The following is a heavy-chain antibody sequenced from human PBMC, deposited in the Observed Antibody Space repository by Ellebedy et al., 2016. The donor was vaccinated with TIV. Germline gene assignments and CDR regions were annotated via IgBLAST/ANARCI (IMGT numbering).Heavy chain of an antibody. Sequence: ASVKVSCKASGYTFTGYYIHWVRQSPGQGLERMGLVSTRGRYTRYAQKFEGGVTMTRDTSTATVYMEVSSLRFEDTAVYYCAGGDSNWFDPWGQGTLVTVYS. J-gene: IGHJ5*02. CDR1: GYTFTGYY. V-gene: IGHV1-46*01. CDR2: VSTRGRYT. CDR3: AGGDSNWFDP. D-gene: IGHD5-24*01.